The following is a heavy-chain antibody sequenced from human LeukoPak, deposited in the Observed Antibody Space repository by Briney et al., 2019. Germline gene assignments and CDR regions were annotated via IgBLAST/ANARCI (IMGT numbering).Heavy chain of an antibody. CDR1: GFTFSSYA. CDR3: ARGIAAAGSAFDY. V-gene: IGHV3-30-3*01. Sequence: GGSLRLSCAASGFTFSSYAMHWVRQAPGKGLEWVAVISYDGSNKYYADSVKGRFTISIDNSKNTLYLQMNSLRAEDTAVYYCARGIAAAGSAFDYWGQGTLVTVSS. CDR2: ISYDGSNK. J-gene: IGHJ4*02. D-gene: IGHD6-13*01.